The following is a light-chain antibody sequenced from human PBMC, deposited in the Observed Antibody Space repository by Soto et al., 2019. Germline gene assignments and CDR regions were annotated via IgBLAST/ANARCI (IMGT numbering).Light chain of an antibody. CDR1: SSDVGHPYNY. V-gene: IGLV2-14*01. CDR2: KVN. Sequence: QSVLTQPASVSGSPGQSTTISCTGTSSDVGHPYNYVSWYQQYPGKAPKLLIFKVNNRPSGISGRFSGSKSGNTASLTISGIQAEDEGDYYCMSFVESTSTHWVLGGGTKLTVL. J-gene: IGLJ3*02. CDR3: MSFVESTSTHWV.